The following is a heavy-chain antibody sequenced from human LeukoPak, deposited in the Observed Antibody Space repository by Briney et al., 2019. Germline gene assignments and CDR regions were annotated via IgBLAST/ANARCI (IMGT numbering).Heavy chain of an antibody. CDR1: GASISSTTYY. V-gene: IGHV4-39*07. Sequence: SETLSLTCTVSGASISSTTYYWGWIRQPPRKGLEWIASIYYSGSTYYNPSLKSRVTISVDTSKIQFSLKLSSVTAADTAVYYCARVFGSGYDFRGAFDIWGQGTMVTVSS. D-gene: IGHD5-12*01. J-gene: IGHJ3*02. CDR3: ARVFGSGYDFRGAFDI. CDR2: IYYSGST.